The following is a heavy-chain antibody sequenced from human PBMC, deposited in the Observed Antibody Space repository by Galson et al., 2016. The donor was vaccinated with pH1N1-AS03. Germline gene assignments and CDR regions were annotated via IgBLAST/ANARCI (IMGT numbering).Heavy chain of an antibody. CDR2: ISSSSSYI. V-gene: IGHV3-21*01. CDR3: ARGGRGYDVPDDL. Sequence: SLRLSCAASGFTFSSYTLKWVRQSPGKGLEWVSSISSSSSYIYYADSVKGRFTISRDNARKSLYLQMDSLRADDTAVYYCARGGRGYDVPDDLWGQGTRVAVSS. D-gene: IGHD5-12*01. J-gene: IGHJ5*02. CDR1: GFTFSSYT.